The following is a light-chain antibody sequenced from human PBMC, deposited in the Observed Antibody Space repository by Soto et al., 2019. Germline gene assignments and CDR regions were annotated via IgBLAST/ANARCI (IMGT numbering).Light chain of an antibody. CDR1: QSLVDSDGNTY. Sequence: DAVMTPSPLSLPVTLGQPASISCRSSQSLVDSDGNTYLNWFQQRPGQSPRRLIYNVSKRDSGGPDRFSGSGSGADFTLKISRGEAEDVGVYYCRQGTHWPPWTFGQGTKVEIK. CDR2: NVS. V-gene: IGKV2-30*01. CDR3: RQGTHWPPWT. J-gene: IGKJ1*01.